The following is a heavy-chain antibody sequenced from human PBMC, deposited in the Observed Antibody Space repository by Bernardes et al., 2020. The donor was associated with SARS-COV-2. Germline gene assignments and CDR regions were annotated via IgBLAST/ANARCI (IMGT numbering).Heavy chain of an antibody. CDR2: LSGSGGST. V-gene: IGHV3-23*01. D-gene: IGHD5-12*01. CDR1: GFRFNNYA. CDR3: AKSLQYSGYEYYYFYYMDV. J-gene: IGHJ6*03. Sequence: GGSLRLSCAASGFRFNNYAMTWVRQAPGKGLEWVSALSGSGGSTYYADSVKGRFTISSDNSENTLYLQINSLRAEDTAVYYCAKSLQYSGYEYYYFYYMDVWGKGTTVTVSS.